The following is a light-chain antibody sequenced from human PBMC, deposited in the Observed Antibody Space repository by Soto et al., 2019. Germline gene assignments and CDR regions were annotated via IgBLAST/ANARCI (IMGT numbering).Light chain of an antibody. CDR3: QQSYSTPFG. V-gene: IGKV1-39*01. J-gene: IGKJ3*01. CDR2: AAS. Sequence: DIQMTQSPSPLSASVGDRVTITCRASQSISSYLNWYQQKPGKAPKLLIYAASSLQSGVPSRFSGSGSGTDFTLTISSLQPEDFATYYCQQSYSTPFGFGPGTKVDIK. CDR1: QSISSY.